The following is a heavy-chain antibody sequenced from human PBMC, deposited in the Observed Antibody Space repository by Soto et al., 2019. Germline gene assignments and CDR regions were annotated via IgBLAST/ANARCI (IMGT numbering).Heavy chain of an antibody. CDR2: ITGSGVMT. Sequence: PGGSLRLSCAASGFTFSSYAMSWVRQAPGKGLEWVSGITGSGVMTYYGDSVRGRFTISRDNSKNTLYLQMNSLRAEDTAVYYCAKDCYVSSGSRYFYALAVWGQGTTVTSP. CDR3: AKDCYVSSGSRYFYALAV. V-gene: IGHV3-23*01. D-gene: IGHD3-22*01. CDR1: GFTFSSYA. J-gene: IGHJ6*02.